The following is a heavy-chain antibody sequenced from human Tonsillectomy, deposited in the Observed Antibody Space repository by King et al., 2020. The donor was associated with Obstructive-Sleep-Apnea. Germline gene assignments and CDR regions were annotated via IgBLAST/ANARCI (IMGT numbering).Heavy chain of an antibody. J-gene: IGHJ3*02. V-gene: IGHV3-9*01. D-gene: IGHD3-10*01. CDR1: GFTFVDYA. CDR3: AKDLNYHGSGSPWALNI. Sequence: QLVQSGGGLIQPGRSLRLSCAASGFTFVDYAMHWVRQAPGKGLEWVSGISWNSGNIVYADSVKGRFTISRDNAKNALYLQMNSLRAEDTALYYCAKDLNYHGSGSPWALNIWGQGTKVTVSS. CDR2: ISWNSGNI.